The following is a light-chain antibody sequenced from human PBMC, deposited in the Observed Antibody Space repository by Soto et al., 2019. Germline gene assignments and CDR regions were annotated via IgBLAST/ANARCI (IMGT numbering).Light chain of an antibody. J-gene: IGKJ4*01. V-gene: IGKV3-11*01. Sequence: EIVLTQSPATLSLSPGERATLSCRASQSVGTYLAWYQRKPGRAPRLLIYDASNRATGIPARFSGSGSGTDFTLTISSLEPEDFAVYSCQQRSNWPLTFGGGTKVEIK. CDR2: DAS. CDR3: QQRSNWPLT. CDR1: QSVGTY.